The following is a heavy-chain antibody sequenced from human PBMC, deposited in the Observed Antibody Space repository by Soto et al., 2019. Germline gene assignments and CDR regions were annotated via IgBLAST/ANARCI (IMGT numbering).Heavy chain of an antibody. Sequence: QVQLVESGGGMVQPGRSLRLSCAASGFTFSSYAMHWVRQAPGKGLEWVAVISYDGSNKYYADSVKGRFTISRDNSKNTLYLQMNSLRAEDTAVYYCARDVVAATPVLEYGMDVWGQGTTVTVSS. CDR2: ISYDGSNK. CDR3: ARDVVAATPVLEYGMDV. V-gene: IGHV3-30-3*01. CDR1: GFTFSSYA. D-gene: IGHD2-15*01. J-gene: IGHJ6*02.